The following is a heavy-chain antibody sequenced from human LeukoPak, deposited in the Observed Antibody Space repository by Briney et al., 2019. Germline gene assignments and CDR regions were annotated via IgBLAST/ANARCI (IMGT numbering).Heavy chain of an antibody. Sequence: GGSLRLSCAASGFGFSTYYMSWVRQAPGKGPEWVANIRQDGSETFYVDSVKGRFTISRDNAKNSLHLQLSSLRVEDTAVYYCATYRTVARTNWFDSWGQGTLVTVSS. J-gene: IGHJ5*01. D-gene: IGHD2-21*01. CDR2: IRQDGSET. CDR1: GFGFSTYY. CDR3: ATYRTVARTNWFDS. V-gene: IGHV3-7*01.